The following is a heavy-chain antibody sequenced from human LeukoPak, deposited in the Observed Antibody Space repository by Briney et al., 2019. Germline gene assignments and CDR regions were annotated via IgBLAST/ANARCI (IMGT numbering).Heavy chain of an antibody. V-gene: IGHV3-23*01. CDR2: IGDSGGST. D-gene: IGHD3-10*01. Sequence: GGSVRLSRAVSGITLSNYGMTWVRQAPGKGLEWVAGIGDSGGSTNYADSVKGRFTISRDNPKNTLYLQMNSLRAEDTAVYYCTRGGVGSVVDYWGQGTLVTVSS. J-gene: IGHJ4*02. CDR1: GITLSNYG. CDR3: TRGGVGSVVDY.